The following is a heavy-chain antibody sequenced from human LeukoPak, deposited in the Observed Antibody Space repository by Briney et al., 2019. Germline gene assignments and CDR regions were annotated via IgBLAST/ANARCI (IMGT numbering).Heavy chain of an antibody. D-gene: IGHD6-25*01. V-gene: IGHV1-18*01. CDR2: INTHNGNT. J-gene: IGHJ4*02. CDR1: GYIFHKFG. CDR3: ARDTPQRLKRYDY. Sequence: ASVNVSFTASGYIFHKFGIAWVRQAPGQGLEWMGWINTHNGNTMYAQQYQGRVTITTDTSKSTVYMELKSLRSDDTAVYFCARDTPQRLKRYDYWGQGTQVTVSS.